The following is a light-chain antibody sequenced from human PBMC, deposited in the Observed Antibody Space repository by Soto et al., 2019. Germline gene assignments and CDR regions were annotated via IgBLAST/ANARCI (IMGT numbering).Light chain of an antibody. V-gene: IGLV4-69*01. Sequence: QPVLTQSPSASASLGASVKLTCTLSSGHTSYVIAWHQQQPGKGPRFLMNLNTDGSHSKGDGVPDRFSGSRSGAERYLIISSLQPEDEADYYCQTWDTGVRVFGGGTKLTVL. CDR2: LNTDGSH. CDR1: SGHTSYV. J-gene: IGLJ2*01. CDR3: QTWDTGVRV.